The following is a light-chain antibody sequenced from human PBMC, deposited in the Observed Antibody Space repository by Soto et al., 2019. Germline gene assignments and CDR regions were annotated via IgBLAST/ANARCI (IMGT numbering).Light chain of an antibody. Sequence: ESVFTQSPGSLALSPGERATLCCRASQSVSSSYLAWYQQKPGQSPRLLIYGSSNRATGIPDRFSGSGSGTDFTLTISRLEPEDFAVYYCQQYGSSPLTFGGGTKVDI. CDR3: QQYGSSPLT. J-gene: IGKJ4*01. CDR2: GSS. V-gene: IGKV3-20*01. CDR1: QSVSSSY.